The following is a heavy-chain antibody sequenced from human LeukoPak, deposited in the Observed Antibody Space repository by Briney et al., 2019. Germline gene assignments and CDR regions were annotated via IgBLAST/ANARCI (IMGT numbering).Heavy chain of an antibody. V-gene: IGHV3-30*04. D-gene: IGHD2-15*01. Sequence: PGGSLRLSCAASGFTFRSHSMHWVRQTPGKGLEWVAVISFDGSINYYADSVKGRFTISRDNSKNTLHLQMNSLRADDTAVYYCAKSGRYCSAGSCYQEASLDYWGQGTLVTVSS. CDR1: GFTFRSHS. J-gene: IGHJ4*02. CDR2: ISFDGSIN. CDR3: AKSGRYCSAGSCYQEASLDY.